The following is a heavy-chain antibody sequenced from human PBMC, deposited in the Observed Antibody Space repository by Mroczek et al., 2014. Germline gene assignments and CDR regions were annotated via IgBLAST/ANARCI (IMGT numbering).Heavy chain of an antibody. J-gene: IGHJ4*02. CDR1: GFTFGDYA. V-gene: IGHV3-49*03. D-gene: IGHD1-26*01. Sequence: VQLVQSGGGLVQPGRSLRLSCTASGFTFGDYAMSWFRQAPGKGLEWVGFIRSKAYGGTTEYAASVKGRFTISRDDSKSIAYLQMNSLKTEDTAVYYCTRDRWELPYYFDYWGQGTLVTVSS. CDR3: TRDRWELPYYFDY. CDR2: IRSKAYGGTT.